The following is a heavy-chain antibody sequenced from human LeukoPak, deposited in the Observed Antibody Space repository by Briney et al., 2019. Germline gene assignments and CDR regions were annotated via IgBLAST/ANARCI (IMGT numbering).Heavy chain of an antibody. V-gene: IGHV3-23*01. D-gene: IGHD3-22*01. Sequence: GGSLRLSCVASGFPFSAYAMSWVRQAPGKGLEWVSGIRGSGETTYYAESVKGRFIIQRDNSKNTLYLQMNSLRAEDTAVYYCAKVRSMIVVVRDAFDIWGQGTMVTVSS. CDR2: IRGSGETT. CDR1: GFPFSAYA. J-gene: IGHJ3*02. CDR3: AKVRSMIVVVRDAFDI.